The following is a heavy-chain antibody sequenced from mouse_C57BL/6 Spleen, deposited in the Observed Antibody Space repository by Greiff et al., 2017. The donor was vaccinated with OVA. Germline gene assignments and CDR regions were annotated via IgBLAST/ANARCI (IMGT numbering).Heavy chain of an antibody. J-gene: IGHJ1*03. CDR3: TREVFYYDYDEGYFDV. CDR2: IDPETGGT. Sequence: QVQLKQSGAELVRPGASVTLSCKASGYTFTDYEMHWVKQTPVHGLEWIGAIDPETGGTAYNQKFKGKAILTADKFSSTAYMELRSLTSEDSAVYYCTREVFYYDYDEGYFDVWGTGTTVTVSS. CDR1: GYTFTDYE. D-gene: IGHD2-4*01. V-gene: IGHV1-15*01.